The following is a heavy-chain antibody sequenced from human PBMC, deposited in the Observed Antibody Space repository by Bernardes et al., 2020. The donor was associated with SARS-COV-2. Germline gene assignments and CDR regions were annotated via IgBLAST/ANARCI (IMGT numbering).Heavy chain of an antibody. V-gene: IGHV1-24*01. J-gene: IGHJ4*02. D-gene: IGHD6-13*01. Sequence: ASVKVSCKVSGYTLTELSMHWVRQAPGKGLAWMGGFDPEDGETIYAQKFQGRVTMTEDTSTDTAYMELSSLRSEDTAVYYCATSAVIAAADQIFDYWGQGTLVTVSS. CDR1: GYTLTELS. CDR3: ATSAVIAAADQIFDY. CDR2: FDPEDGET.